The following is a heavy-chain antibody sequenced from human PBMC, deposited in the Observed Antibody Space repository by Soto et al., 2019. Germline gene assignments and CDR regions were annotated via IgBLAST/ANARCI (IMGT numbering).Heavy chain of an antibody. CDR1: GFTFSTFG. CDR3: VGDPGYLETFDY. CDR2: ISNDGRYK. J-gene: IGHJ4*02. V-gene: IGHV3-30*03. Sequence: GSLRLSCAASGFTFSTFGMHWVRQAPGKGLEWVAVISNDGRYKSYADSVKGRFTVSRDNSKNTLYLQVVSLTPEDTAVYYCVGDPGYLETFDYWGQGTSVTVSS. D-gene: IGHD1-1*01.